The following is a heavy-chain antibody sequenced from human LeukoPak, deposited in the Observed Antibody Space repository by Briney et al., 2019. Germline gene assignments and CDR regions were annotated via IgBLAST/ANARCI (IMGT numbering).Heavy chain of an antibody. J-gene: IGHJ6*02. CDR2: ISSSSSYI. CDR1: GFTFSSYS. D-gene: IGHD3-10*01. Sequence: GGSLRLSCAASGFTFSSYSMNWVRQAPGKGLEWVSSISSSSSYIYYADSVKGRFTISRDNAKNSLYLQVNSLRAEDTAVYYCARARITMVRGVMNYYGMDVWGQGTTVTVSS. V-gene: IGHV3-21*01. CDR3: ARARITMVRGVMNYYGMDV.